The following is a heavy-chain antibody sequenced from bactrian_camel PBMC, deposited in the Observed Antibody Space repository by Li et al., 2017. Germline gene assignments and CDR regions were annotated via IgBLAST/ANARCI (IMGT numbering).Heavy chain of an antibody. CDR2: IAGGGRT. J-gene: IGHJ4*01. CDR1: GFTFNYYP. D-gene: IGHD6*01. Sequence: DVQLVESGGGLVQPGGSLRLSFEASGFTFNYYPMSWVRQAPGKGLEWVSHIAGGGRTYYAGSVKGRFTISQDNAKNTVYLEMNSLKPEDTAVYYCAAAPHGSPLTVVAGTSSFLNEYNYWGQGTQVTVS. V-gene: IGHV3S10*01. CDR3: AAAPHGSPLTVVAGTSSFLNEYNY.